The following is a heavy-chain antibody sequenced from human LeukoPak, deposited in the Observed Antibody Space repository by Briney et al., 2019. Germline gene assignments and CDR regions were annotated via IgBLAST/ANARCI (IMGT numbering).Heavy chain of an antibody. Sequence: SETLSLTCTASGGSISSYYWSWIRQPAGKGLEWIGRIYTSGSTNYNPSLKSRVTMSVDTSKNQFSLKLSSVTAADTAVYYCASVGYCGGDCYFDYWGQGTLATVSS. V-gene: IGHV4-4*07. J-gene: IGHJ4*02. D-gene: IGHD2-21*01. CDR3: ASVGYCGGDCYFDY. CDR1: GGSISSYY. CDR2: IYTSGST.